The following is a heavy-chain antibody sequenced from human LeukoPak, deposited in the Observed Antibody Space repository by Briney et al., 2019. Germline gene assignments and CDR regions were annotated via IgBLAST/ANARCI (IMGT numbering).Heavy chain of an antibody. D-gene: IGHD3-22*01. CDR3: ARGYYDSSGYYSEYFQH. J-gene: IGHJ1*01. Sequence: PGGSLRLSCAASGFTFSSYAMSWVRQAPGKGLEWVSAISGSGGSTYYADSVKGRFTISRDNSKNTLYLQMNSLRAEDTAVYYCARGYYDSSGYYSEYFQHWGQGTLVTVSS. CDR1: GFTFSSYA. V-gene: IGHV3-23*01. CDR2: ISGSGGST.